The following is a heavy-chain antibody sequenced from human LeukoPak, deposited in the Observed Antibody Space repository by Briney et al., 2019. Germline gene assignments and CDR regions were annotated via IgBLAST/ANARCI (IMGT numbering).Heavy chain of an antibody. CDR1: GFTFSSYW. CDR2: INSGGSSI. CDR3: ARAVRSGWYIY. J-gene: IGHJ4*02. V-gene: IGHV3-74*01. Sequence: SGGSLRLSCAASGFTFSSYWMHWVRQAPGKGLVWISRINSGGSSISYADSVKGRFTISRENAKNTLYLQINSLRAEDTALYYCARAVRSGWYIYWRQGTLVSVSS. D-gene: IGHD6-19*01.